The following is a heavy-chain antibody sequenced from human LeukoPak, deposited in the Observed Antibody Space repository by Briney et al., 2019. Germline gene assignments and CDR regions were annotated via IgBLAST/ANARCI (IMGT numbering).Heavy chain of an antibody. V-gene: IGHV3-74*01. CDR3: TRSGRGGAFDI. CDR2: FYSDGSRT. J-gene: IGHJ3*02. CDR1: GFTLSSNW. Sequence: GGSLRLSCAGSGFTLSSNWMHWVRQAPGKGLVWVSRFYSDGSRTNYADSVKGRFTISGDNAKNTHYLQKNSLRAEDTAVYYCTRSGRGGAFDIWGQGTMVTVSS. D-gene: IGHD1-26*01.